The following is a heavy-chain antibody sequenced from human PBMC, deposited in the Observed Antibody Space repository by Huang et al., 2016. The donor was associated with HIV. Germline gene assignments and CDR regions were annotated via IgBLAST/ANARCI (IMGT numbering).Heavy chain of an antibody. D-gene: IGHD3-16*02. CDR3: ARAVIASFDI. CDR2: LYHSGST. CDR1: GGSISSGGYS. J-gene: IGHJ3*02. Sequence: QLQLQESGSGLVKPSQTLSLTCAVSGGSISSGGYSWSWIRQPPGKGLEWIGYLYHSGSTDYNPTLKSRVTISVDRSKSQFSLKLSSVTAADTAVYYCARAVIASFDIWGQGTMVTVSS. V-gene: IGHV4-30-2*01.